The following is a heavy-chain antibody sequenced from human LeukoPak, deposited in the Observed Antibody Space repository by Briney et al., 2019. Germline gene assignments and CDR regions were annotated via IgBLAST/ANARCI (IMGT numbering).Heavy chain of an antibody. CDR2: ISGRRGST. CDR3: AKAIYPYCSGGSCYSGLFDY. D-gene: IGHD2-15*01. J-gene: IGHJ4*02. CDR1: GFTFSSYA. Sequence: QPGGSLRLSCAASGFTFSSYAMSWVRQAPGKGLEWVSAISGRRGSTYYADSVKGRFTISRDNSKNTLYLQMNSLRAEDTAVYDCAKAIYPYCSGGSCYSGLFDYWGQGTLVTVSS. V-gene: IGHV3-23*01.